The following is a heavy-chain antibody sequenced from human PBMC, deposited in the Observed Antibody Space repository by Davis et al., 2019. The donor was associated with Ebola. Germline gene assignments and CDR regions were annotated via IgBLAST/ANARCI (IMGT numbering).Heavy chain of an antibody. J-gene: IGHJ5*02. CDR1: GFSLSTSGVS. D-gene: IGHD3-3*01. CDR2: IYWDDDK. CDR3: GYRRDDIRSGYYGGFDP. Sequence: SGPTLVKPTQTLALTCTFSGFSLSTSGVSVGWIRQPPGKALEWLALIYWDDDKRYSPSLRSRLTITKETSKNQVVLTLTNMSPVDTATYYCGYRRDDIRSGYYGGFDPWGPGTLVIVSS. V-gene: IGHV2-5*02.